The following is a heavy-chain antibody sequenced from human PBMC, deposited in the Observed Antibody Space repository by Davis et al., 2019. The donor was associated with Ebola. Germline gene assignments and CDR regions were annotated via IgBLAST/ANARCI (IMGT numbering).Heavy chain of an antibody. J-gene: IGHJ3*02. Sequence: MPSETLSLTCTVSGGSISSYYWSWIRQPPGKGLEWIGYTYYSGSTNYNPSLKSRVTISVDTSKNQFSLKLSSVTAADTAVYYCARDSPHYYDSSRDAFDIWGQGTMVTVSS. CDR1: GGSISSYY. CDR2: TYYSGST. D-gene: IGHD3-22*01. V-gene: IGHV4-59*01. CDR3: ARDSPHYYDSSRDAFDI.